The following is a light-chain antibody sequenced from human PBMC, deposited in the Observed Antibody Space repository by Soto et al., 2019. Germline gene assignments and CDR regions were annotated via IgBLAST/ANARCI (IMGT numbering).Light chain of an antibody. J-gene: IGKJ1*01. CDR1: QSVLFTTNNKNY. CDR3: QQYYSPPWT. CDR2: WAS. Sequence: DIVMTQSPDSLALSLGERATINCRSSQSVLFTTNNKNYLAWYQQKPGQPPKLLIYWASTRESGVTDRFSGSGAGTDFTLAISSLQAEDVAVYYCQQYYSPPWTFGQGTKVEIK. V-gene: IGKV4-1*01.